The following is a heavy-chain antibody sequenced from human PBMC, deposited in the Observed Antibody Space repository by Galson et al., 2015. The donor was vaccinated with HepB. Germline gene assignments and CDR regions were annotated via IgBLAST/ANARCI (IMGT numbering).Heavy chain of an antibody. CDR3: ARRMVRGVKGSGFSGDY. V-gene: IGHV3-30*04. CDR1: GFTFSSYA. D-gene: IGHD3-10*01. Sequence: SLRLSCAASGFTFSSYAMHWVRQAPGKGLEWVAVISYDGSNKYYADSVKGRFTISRDNSKNTLYLQMNSLRAEDTAVYYCARRMVRGVKGSGFSGDYWGQGTLVTVSS. CDR2: ISYDGSNK. J-gene: IGHJ4*02.